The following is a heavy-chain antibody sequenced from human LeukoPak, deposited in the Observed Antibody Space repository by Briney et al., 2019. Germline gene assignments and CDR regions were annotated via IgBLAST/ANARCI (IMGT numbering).Heavy chain of an antibody. J-gene: IGHJ5*02. Sequence: GGSLRLSCAASGFTFSSYGMHWVRQAPGKGLEWVAVLSYDGSNKYYADSVKGRFTISRDNSKNTLYLQVNSLRAEDTAVYYCAKDLGWFDPWGQGTLVTVSS. V-gene: IGHV3-30*18. CDR2: LSYDGSNK. D-gene: IGHD7-27*01. CDR1: GFTFSSYG. CDR3: AKDLGWFDP.